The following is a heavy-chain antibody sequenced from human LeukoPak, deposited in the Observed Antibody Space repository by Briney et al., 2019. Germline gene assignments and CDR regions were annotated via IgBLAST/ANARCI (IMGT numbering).Heavy chain of an antibody. CDR3: ARDDYGGIHWYFDS. J-gene: IGHJ2*01. V-gene: IGHV3-30-3*01. D-gene: IGHD4-23*01. CDR1: GFTFNSYA. CDR2: ILYDGSSE. Sequence: GGSLRLSCATSGFTFNSYAVHWLRQAPGKGLEWVAVILYDGSSEYYADSVKGRFTISRDNSKNMLYLQMNSLGVEDTAMYYCARDDYGGIHWYFDSWGRGTLVTVSS.